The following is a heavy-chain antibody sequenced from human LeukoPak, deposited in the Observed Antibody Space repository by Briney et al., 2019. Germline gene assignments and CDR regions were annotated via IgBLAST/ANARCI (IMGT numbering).Heavy chain of an antibody. CDR2: IYHSGST. CDR1: GYSISSGYY. J-gene: IGHJ4*02. Sequence: SETLSLTCTVSGYSISSGYYWGWIRQPPGKGLEWIGSIYHSGSTYYSPSLKSRVTISVDTSKNQFSLKLSSVTAADTAVYYCARATGWLQLGGLFDYWGQGTLVTVSS. CDR3: ARATGWLQLGGLFDY. V-gene: IGHV4-38-2*02. D-gene: IGHD5-24*01.